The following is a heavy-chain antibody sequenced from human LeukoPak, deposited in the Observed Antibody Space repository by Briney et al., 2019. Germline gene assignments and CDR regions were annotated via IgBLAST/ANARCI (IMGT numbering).Heavy chain of an antibody. CDR2: IYYSGST. CDR3: ASLSSGPTGFDY. V-gene: IGHV4-39*07. CDR1: GGSISSSSYY. J-gene: IGHJ4*02. D-gene: IGHD6-19*01. Sequence: PSETLSLTCTVSGGSISSSSYYWGWIRQPPGKGLEWIGSIYYSGSTYYNPSLKSRVTISVDTSKNQFSLKLSSVTAADTAVYYCASLSSGPTGFDYWGQGTLVTVSS.